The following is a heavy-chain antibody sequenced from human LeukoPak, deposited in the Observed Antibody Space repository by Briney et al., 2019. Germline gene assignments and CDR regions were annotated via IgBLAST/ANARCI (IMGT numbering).Heavy chain of an antibody. D-gene: IGHD3-3*01. CDR1: GYTFTSYG. CDR2: IIPIFGTA. Sequence: SVKVSCKASGYTFTSYGISWVRQAPGQGLEWMGGIIPIFGTANYAQKFQGRVTITADESTSTAYMELSSLRSEDTAVHYCARDRTIFGVVITPHFDYWGQGTLVTVSS. CDR3: ARDRTIFGVVITPHFDY. V-gene: IGHV1-69*13. J-gene: IGHJ4*02.